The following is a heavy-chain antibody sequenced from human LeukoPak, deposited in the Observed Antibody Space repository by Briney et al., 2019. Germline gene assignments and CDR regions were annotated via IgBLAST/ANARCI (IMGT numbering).Heavy chain of an antibody. CDR1: GYSFTNYW. D-gene: IGHD3-22*01. Sequence: AGESLKISCKASGYSFTNYWIGWVRQMPGKGLEWMGIIYPGDSDTRYSPSFEGQVTISADKSISTAYLQWSSLKASDTAMYYCARSTYDSSGYLFDYWGQGTLVTVSS. J-gene: IGHJ4*02. V-gene: IGHV5-51*01. CDR3: ARSTYDSSGYLFDY. CDR2: IYPGDSDT.